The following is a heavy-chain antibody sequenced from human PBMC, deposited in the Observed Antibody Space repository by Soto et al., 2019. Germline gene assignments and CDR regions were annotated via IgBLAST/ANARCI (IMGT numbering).Heavy chain of an antibody. CDR2: IDPGDSDT. D-gene: IGHD3-10*01. V-gene: IGHV5-51*01. Sequence: GESLKISCKGSGYRFTIYWIGWVRQMPGKGLEWMGIIDPGDSDTRYSPSFQGQVTISVDKSISTAYLQWSSLKASDTAMYYCAARVGSSPLYYYGMDVWGQGTTVTVSS. CDR1: GYRFTIYW. J-gene: IGHJ6*02. CDR3: AARVGSSPLYYYGMDV.